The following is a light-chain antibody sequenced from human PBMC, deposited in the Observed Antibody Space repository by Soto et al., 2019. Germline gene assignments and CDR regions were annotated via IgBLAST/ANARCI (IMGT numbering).Light chain of an antibody. CDR2: WAS. V-gene: IGKV4-1*01. J-gene: IGKJ1*01. Sequence: DIVMTQSPDSLAVSLGERATINCKSSQSILYSSNNKSYLAWYQQRPGQSPKPLIYWASTRESGVPDRFSGSGSGTDFTLTISNLQAEDVAVYYCQQYYTTPLTFGQGTKVDIK. CDR3: QQYYTTPLT. CDR1: QSILYSSNNKSY.